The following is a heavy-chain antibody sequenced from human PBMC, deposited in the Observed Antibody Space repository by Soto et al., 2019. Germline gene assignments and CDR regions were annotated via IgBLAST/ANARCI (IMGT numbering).Heavy chain of an antibody. Sequence: GGSLRLSCAASGFTFSSYAMHWVRQAPGKGLEWVAVISYDGSNKYYADSVKGRFTISRDNSKNTLYLQMNSLRAEDTAVYYCAREVGATPWYYYYGMDVRAQRTTDTGSS. CDR1: GFTFSSYA. CDR3: AREVGATPWYYYYGMDV. J-gene: IGHJ6*02. V-gene: IGHV3-30-3*01. D-gene: IGHD1-26*01. CDR2: ISYDGSNK.